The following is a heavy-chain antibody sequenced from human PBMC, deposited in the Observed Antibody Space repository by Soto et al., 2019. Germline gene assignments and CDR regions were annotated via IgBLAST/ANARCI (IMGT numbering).Heavy chain of an antibody. CDR2: IYPGDSDT. CDR3: ARQFGYYDSSGYFFDY. J-gene: IGHJ4*02. D-gene: IGHD3-22*01. V-gene: IGHV5-51*01. CDR1: GYSFTSYW. Sequence: PGESLKISCKGSGYSFTSYWIGWVRQMPGKGLEWMGIIYPGDSDTRYSPSFQGQVTISADKSISTAYLQWSSLKASDTAMYYCARQFGYYDSSGYFFDYWGQGTLVTVSS.